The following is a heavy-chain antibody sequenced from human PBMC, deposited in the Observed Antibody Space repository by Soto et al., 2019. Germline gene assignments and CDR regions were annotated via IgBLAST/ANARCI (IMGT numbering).Heavy chain of an antibody. Sequence: QVHLQQWGAGLLKPSETLSLTCAVYGGSFSGYYWSWIRQPPGKGLEWIGEINNGGSSNYNPSLKSRGSMSVGTSNNQFSRKLTSVTAAGTAVYYCARGRGDGYNQNWYFDLWGRGSLVTVSS. D-gene: IGHD3-10*01. CDR3: ARGRGDGYNQNWYFDL. V-gene: IGHV4-34*01. CDR1: GGSFSGYY. CDR2: INNGGSS. J-gene: IGHJ2*01.